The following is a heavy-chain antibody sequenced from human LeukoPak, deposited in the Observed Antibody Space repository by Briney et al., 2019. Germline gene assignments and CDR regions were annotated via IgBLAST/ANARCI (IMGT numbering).Heavy chain of an antibody. V-gene: IGHV4-59*01. CDR1: GGSISSYY. Sequence: SETLSLTCTVFGGSISSYYWSWIRQPPGKGLEWIGYIYYSGSTNYNPSLKSRVTISVDTSKNQFSLKLSSVTAADTAVYYCARAGKDTYCSGGSCYWFDPWGQGTLVTVSS. J-gene: IGHJ5*02. D-gene: IGHD2-15*01. CDR3: ARAGKDTYCSGGSCYWFDP. CDR2: IYYSGST.